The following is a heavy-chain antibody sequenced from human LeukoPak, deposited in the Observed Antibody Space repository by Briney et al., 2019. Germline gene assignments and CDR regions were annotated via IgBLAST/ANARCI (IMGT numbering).Heavy chain of an antibody. CDR3: TRDRGYSYGYGDY. D-gene: IGHD5-18*01. CDR2: IRSKANGGTT. Sequence: GGSLRLSCTASGFTFGDYAMSWVRQAPGKGLEWVGFIRSKANGGTTEYAASVKGRFTISRDDSKSIAYLQMNSLKNEDTAVYYCTRDRGYSYGYGDYWGQGTLVTVSS. V-gene: IGHV3-49*04. J-gene: IGHJ4*02. CDR1: GFTFGDYA.